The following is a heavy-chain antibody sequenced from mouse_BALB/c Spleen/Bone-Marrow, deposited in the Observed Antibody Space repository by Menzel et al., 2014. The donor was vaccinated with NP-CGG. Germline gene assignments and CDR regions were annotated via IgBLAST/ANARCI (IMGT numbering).Heavy chain of an antibody. CDR3: ARGGSSGLYYYAMDY. Sequence: QVQLKQSGAELVRPGVSVKISCKGSGYTFNDYAMHWVKQSHAKSLEWIGVLSPYYVDGGYNQKFKGKATMTIDTSSSTVYMELVRLTSEDSAIYYCARGGSSGLYYYAMDYWGQGTSVTVSS. V-gene: IGHV1S137*01. CDR1: GYTFNDYA. J-gene: IGHJ4*01. D-gene: IGHD3-1*01. CDR2: LSPYYVDG.